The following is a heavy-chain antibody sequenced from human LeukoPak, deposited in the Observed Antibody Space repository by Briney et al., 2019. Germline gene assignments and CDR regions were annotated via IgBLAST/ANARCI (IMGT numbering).Heavy chain of an antibody. V-gene: IGHV3-30*18. D-gene: IGHD4-17*01. J-gene: IGHJ4*02. CDR3: AKDRATMTTRIIDF. CDR1: GFAFSNNG. CDR2: VSYAGSNK. Sequence: PGRSLRLFCAASGFAFSNNGMHWVRQAPGKGLEWVALVSYAGSNKYYVDSVKGRFTISRDNSEKTLYLQMNRPIAEDTAVYYCAKDRATMTTRIIDFWGQGTLVTVSS.